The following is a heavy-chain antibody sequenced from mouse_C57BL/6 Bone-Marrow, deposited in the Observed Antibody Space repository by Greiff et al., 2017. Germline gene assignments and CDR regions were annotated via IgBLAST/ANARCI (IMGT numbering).Heavy chain of an antibody. CDR3: TIDGYWTWFAY. CDR1: GFNIKDYY. CDR2: FDPEDGDT. V-gene: IGHV14-1*01. D-gene: IGHD2-3*01. J-gene: IGHJ3*01. Sequence: VHVKQSGAELVRPGASVKLSCTASGFNIKDYYMHWVKQRPEQGLEWIGRFDPEDGDTEYAPKFQGKATMTADTSSNTAYLQLSSLTSEDTAVYYCTIDGYWTWFAYWGQGTLVTVSA.